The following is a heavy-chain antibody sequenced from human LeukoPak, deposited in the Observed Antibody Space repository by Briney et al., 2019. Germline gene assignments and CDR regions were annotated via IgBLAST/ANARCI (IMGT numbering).Heavy chain of an antibody. Sequence: SETLSFTCAVYGGSFSGYYWSWIRQPPGKGLDWIGEINHSGSTNYNPSLKSRVTISVDTSKNQFSLKLSSVTAADTAVYYCARGGNQAVAGTIDDWGQGTLVTVSS. CDR1: GGSFSGYY. CDR2: INHSGST. V-gene: IGHV4-34*01. D-gene: IGHD6-19*01. CDR3: ARGGNQAVAGTIDD. J-gene: IGHJ4*02.